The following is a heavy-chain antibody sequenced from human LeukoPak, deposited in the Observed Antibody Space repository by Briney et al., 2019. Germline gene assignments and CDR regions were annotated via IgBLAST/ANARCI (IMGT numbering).Heavy chain of an antibody. D-gene: IGHD4-23*01. CDR2: IYYSGST. CDR3: ARGARWTDY. V-gene: IGHV4-59*01. Sequence: SETLSLSCTVSGGSISNYYWSWIRQPPGKGLEWIGYIYYSGSTNYNPSLKSRVTISVDTSKNQFSLKLSSVTAADTAVYYCARGARWTDYWGQGTLVTV. CDR1: GGSISNYY. J-gene: IGHJ4*02.